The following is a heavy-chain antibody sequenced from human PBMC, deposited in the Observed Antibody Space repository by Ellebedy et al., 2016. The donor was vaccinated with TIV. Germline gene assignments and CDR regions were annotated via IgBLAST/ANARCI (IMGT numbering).Heavy chain of an antibody. J-gene: IGHJ4*02. CDR2: IRSTGSDK. D-gene: IGHD4-17*01. V-gene: IGHV3-21*06. Sequence: PGGSLRLSCVASGFTFSNYNMNWVRQSPGKGLEWVSSIRSTGSDKYYSESVKGRFTISSDNAQDTLYLQMESLRADDTAVYYCARAGDYNLLSPAGGYWGQGTLVTVSS. CDR3: ARAGDYNLLSPAGGY. CDR1: GFTFSNYN.